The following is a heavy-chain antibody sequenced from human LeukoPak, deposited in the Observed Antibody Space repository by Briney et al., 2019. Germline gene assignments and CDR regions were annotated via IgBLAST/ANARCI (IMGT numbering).Heavy chain of an antibody. V-gene: IGHV1-46*01. CDR1: GGPFSSYA. D-gene: IGHD6-25*01. CDR2: INPTTGDI. Sequence: ASVKVSCKASGGPFSSYAMNWVRQAPGQGLEWMGIINPTTGDINYAQKFQGRVTMTRDMSTSTVYMDLSSMRSEDTAVYYCARYGFSSVEQGGWHAFDIWGQGTLVTVSS. J-gene: IGHJ3*02. CDR3: ARYGFSSVEQGGWHAFDI.